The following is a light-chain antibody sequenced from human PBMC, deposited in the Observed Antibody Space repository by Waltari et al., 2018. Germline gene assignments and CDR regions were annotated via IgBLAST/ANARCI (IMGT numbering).Light chain of an antibody. J-gene: IGLJ2*01. CDR3: QSADSTSTHVV. CDR1: AFPNQL. V-gene: IGLV3-25*03. Sequence: SYELTQPPPVSVSPGQQATSTCTGDAFPNQLAFRYQQTPGQAPVLGIYKDTERPSGIPDRFSGSTSGTTVTLTISGVQAEDEADYYCQSADSTSTHVVFGGGTKLTVL. CDR2: KDT.